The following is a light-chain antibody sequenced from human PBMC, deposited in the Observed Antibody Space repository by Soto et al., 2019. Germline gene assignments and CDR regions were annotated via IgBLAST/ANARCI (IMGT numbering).Light chain of an antibody. CDR1: QDISSW. J-gene: IGKJ1*01. CDR2: DTS. CDR3: QQGSSFPWT. Sequence: DIQMTQSPSSASAAVGDRVTITCRASQDISSWLTWYQQKPGKAPKLLIYDTSNLQSGVSSRFSGSGSGTHFTLTINDLQPDDFATDFCQQGSSFPWTFGQGTKVDIK. V-gene: IGKV1-12*01.